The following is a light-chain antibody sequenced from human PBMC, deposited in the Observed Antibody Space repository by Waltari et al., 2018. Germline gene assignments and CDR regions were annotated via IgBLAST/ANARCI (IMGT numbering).Light chain of an antibody. V-gene: IGKV1-39*01. CDR3: QQSYSTPPFT. J-gene: IGKJ3*01. CDR2: AST. CDR1: QSISSY. Sequence: DIQMTQSPSSLSASVGDRDTITCRASQSISSYLNWFQQKPGKAPKLLIYASTSLQVGVPSRFSGSGSETDFTLTISSLQPEDFATYYCQQSYSTPPFTFGPGTKVDIK.